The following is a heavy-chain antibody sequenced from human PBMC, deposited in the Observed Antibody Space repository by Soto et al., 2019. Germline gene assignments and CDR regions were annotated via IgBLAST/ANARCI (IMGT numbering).Heavy chain of an antibody. V-gene: IGHV4-4*02. J-gene: IGHJ5*02. D-gene: IGHD2-21*01. CDR1: GGSISSANW. Sequence: QVQLRESGPGLVKTSGTLSLTCVVSGGSISSANWCTWVRHPPAKGLVWFREIYHSGSPTFSTSLRGRASISLDKSNNQFSLRLRSVTAADSAVYFCATLPPRIVVALLPRPAWGQGILVTVSS. CDR3: ATLPPRIVVALLPRPA. CDR2: IYHSGSP.